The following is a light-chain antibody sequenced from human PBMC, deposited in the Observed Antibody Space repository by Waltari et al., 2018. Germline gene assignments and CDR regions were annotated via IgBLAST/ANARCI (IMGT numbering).Light chain of an antibody. J-gene: IGKJ1*01. V-gene: IGKV2-30*02. CDR3: MQGTHWPT. CDR2: EVS. Sequence: DVVMTQSPLSLPVTLGQPASISCRSSQSLVHSDGNTYLTWFHQRPGQSPRRLIYEVSNRDSGVPDRFSGSGSGTDVTLKISRVEAEDIGVYYCMQGTHWPTFGQGTKVEIK. CDR1: QSLVHSDGNTY.